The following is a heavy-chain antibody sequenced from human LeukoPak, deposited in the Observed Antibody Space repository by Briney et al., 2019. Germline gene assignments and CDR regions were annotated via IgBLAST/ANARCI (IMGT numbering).Heavy chain of an antibody. V-gene: IGHV1-69*13. J-gene: IGHJ3*02. Sequence: ASVKVSCKASGGTFSSYAISWVRQVPGQGLEWMGGIIPIFGSANYAQKFQGRVTITADESTSTAYMELSSLRSEDTAVYYCARGPRGYYDILTGYYSFPRGAFDIWGQGTRVTVSS. CDR3: ARGPRGYYDILTGYYSFPRGAFDI. CDR1: GGTFSSYA. CDR2: IIPIFGSA. D-gene: IGHD3-9*01.